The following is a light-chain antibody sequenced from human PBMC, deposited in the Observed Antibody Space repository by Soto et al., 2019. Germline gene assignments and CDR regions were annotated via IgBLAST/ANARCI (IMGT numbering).Light chain of an antibody. CDR3: TSYAGTYSFFYV. CDR1: SSDVGAYNY. V-gene: IGLV2-8*01. CDR2: EVS. J-gene: IGLJ1*01. Sequence: HSVLTQPPSASGLPGQSVTISCTGTSSDVGAYNYVSWYQQLPGKAPKLIIYEVSKRPSGVPDRFSGSKSGNTASLTVSGLQAEDEADYYCTSYAGTYSFFYVFGTGTKVTVL.